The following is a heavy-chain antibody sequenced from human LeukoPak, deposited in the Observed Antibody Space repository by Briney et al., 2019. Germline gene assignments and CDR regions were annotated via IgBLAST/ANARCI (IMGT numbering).Heavy chain of an antibody. V-gene: IGHV4-4*09. CDR2: IFSSGSA. D-gene: IGHD3-9*01. CDR3: ARRDFYYYYMDV. Sequence: SETLSLTCSVSGGSISSYYWSWIRQPPGKALEWIGYIFSSGSAYYNPPLESRVTISLDTSKNQFSLELSYVTAADTAVYYCARRDFYYYYMDVWGKGTTVTVSS. J-gene: IGHJ6*03. CDR1: GGSISSYY.